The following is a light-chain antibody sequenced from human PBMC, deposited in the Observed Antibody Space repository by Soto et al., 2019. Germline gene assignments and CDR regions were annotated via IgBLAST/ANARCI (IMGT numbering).Light chain of an antibody. V-gene: IGKV3-11*01. CDR1: QSVDSY. Sequence: EIVLTQSPASLSLSPGERATLSCRASQSVDSYLIWYQQKPSQAPRHLIFGASNRATRVPARYSGSGSGTDFTTTINSLEPEDFAVYYCQQLDRWPSPIGQETRLEI. J-gene: IGKJ5*01. CDR3: QQLDRWPSP. CDR2: GAS.